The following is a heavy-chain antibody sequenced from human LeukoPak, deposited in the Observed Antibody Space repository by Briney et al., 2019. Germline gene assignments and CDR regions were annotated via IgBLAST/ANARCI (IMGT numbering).Heavy chain of an antibody. D-gene: IGHD5-12*01. Sequence: GGSLRLSCGASGFTFSIYSMNWVRRAPGKGLEWVSYIGGGSSPIYYADSLKGRFTISRDNAKNSLYLQMNSLRAEDTAVYYCARDLGGSGYEIDYWGQGTLVTVSS. CDR1: GFTFSIYS. V-gene: IGHV3-48*04. CDR3: ARDLGGSGYEIDY. CDR2: IGGGSSPI. J-gene: IGHJ4*02.